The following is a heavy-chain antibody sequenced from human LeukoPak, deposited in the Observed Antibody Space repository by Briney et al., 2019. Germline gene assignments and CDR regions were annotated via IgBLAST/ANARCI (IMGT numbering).Heavy chain of an antibody. CDR1: GFTFSSYG. CDR2: ISYDGSNK. CDR3: AKDRGYGDNYSPSYYMDV. D-gene: IGHD4-23*01. V-gene: IGHV3-30*18. J-gene: IGHJ6*04. Sequence: TGGSLRLSCVASGFTFSSYGMHWVRQAPGKGLEWVAAISYDGSNKYYADSVKGPFTISRDNSKNTLYLQMNSLRAEDTAVYYCAKDRGYGDNYSPSYYMDVWGKGTTVTVSS.